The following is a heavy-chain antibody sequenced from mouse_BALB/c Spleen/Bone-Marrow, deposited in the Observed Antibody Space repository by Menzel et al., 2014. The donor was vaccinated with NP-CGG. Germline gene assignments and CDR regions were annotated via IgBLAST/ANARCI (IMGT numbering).Heavy chain of an antibody. CDR1: GYSFTGYY. CDR3: ASNYYGYAMDY. J-gene: IGHJ4*01. V-gene: IGHV1-31*01. Sequence: VHVKQSGPELVKPGASVKISCKASGYSFTGYYMHWVKQSHVESLEWIGRINPYNGATSYNQNFKDKASLTVDKSSSTAYMELHSLTSEDSAVYYCASNYYGYAMDYWGQGTSVTVSS. D-gene: IGHD1-1*01. CDR2: INPYNGAT.